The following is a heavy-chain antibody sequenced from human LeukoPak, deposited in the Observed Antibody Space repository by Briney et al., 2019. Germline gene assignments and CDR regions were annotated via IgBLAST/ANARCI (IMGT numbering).Heavy chain of an antibody. D-gene: IGHD3-22*01. J-gene: IGHJ4*02. CDR3: ANYYDSSGYLLLGYYFDY. CDR2: ISSSSSYI. V-gene: IGHV3-21*04. Sequence: PGGSLRLSCAASGFTFSSYSMNWVRQAPGKGLEWVSSISSSSSYIYYADSVKGRFTISRDNSKNTLYLQMNSLRAEDTAVYYCANYYDSSGYLLLGYYFDYWGQGTLVTVSS. CDR1: GFTFSSYS.